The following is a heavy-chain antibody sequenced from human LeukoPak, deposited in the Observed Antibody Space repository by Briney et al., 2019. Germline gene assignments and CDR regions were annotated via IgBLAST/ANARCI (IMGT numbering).Heavy chain of an antibody. Sequence: GGSLRLSCAASGFTFSSYSMNWVRQAPGKGLEWVSSISSSSSYIYYADSVKGRFTISRDNAKNSLYLQMNSLRAEDTAVYYCARVGDSSTWSKDFGYWGQGTLVTVSS. J-gene: IGHJ4*02. V-gene: IGHV3-21*01. CDR1: GFTFSSYS. CDR3: ARVGDSSTWSKDFGY. D-gene: IGHD6-13*01. CDR2: ISSSSSYI.